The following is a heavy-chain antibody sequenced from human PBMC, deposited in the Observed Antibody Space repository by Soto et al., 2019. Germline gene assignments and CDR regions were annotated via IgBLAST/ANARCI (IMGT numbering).Heavy chain of an antibody. J-gene: IGHJ4*02. Sequence: EVQLLESGGGLVQPGGSLRLSCAASGFTFSSYAMSWVRQAPGKGLEWVSVISGSGYSTYYADSVKGRFTISRDNSKNTLYLQMNSLRVEDTAVYYCAKATLLGDTSPWDYWGQGTLVTVSS. V-gene: IGHV3-23*01. D-gene: IGHD1-26*01. CDR2: ISGSGYST. CDR3: AKATLLGDTSPWDY. CDR1: GFTFSSYA.